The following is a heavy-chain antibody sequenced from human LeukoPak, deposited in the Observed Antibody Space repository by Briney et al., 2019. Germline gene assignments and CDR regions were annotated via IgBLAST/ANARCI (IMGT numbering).Heavy chain of an antibody. CDR1: GFTSGAFG. V-gene: IGHV3-30*02. CDR2: IRYDGSNK. CDR3: AKEGVDDY. D-gene: IGHD2-8*01. J-gene: IGHJ4*02. Sequence: GGSRGLSCQGPGFTSGAFGMNGSGQAPAKGLEWVAFIRYDGSNKYYADSVKGRFTISRDNSKNTLYLQMNSLRAEDTAVYYCAKEGVDDYWGQGTLVTVSS.